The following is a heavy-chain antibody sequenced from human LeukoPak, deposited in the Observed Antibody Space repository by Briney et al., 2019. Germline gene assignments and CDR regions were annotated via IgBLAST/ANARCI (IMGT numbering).Heavy chain of an antibody. CDR1: GGSISSSSYY. CDR2: IYYSGST. Sequence: SETLSLTCTVSGGSISSSSYYWGWIRQPPGKGLEWIGSIYYSGSTYYNPSLKSRVTISVDTSKNQFSLKLSSVTAADTAVYYCARGRRDPLWGRGTLVTVSS. CDR3: ARGRRDPL. J-gene: IGHJ2*01. V-gene: IGHV4-39*07. D-gene: IGHD5-24*01.